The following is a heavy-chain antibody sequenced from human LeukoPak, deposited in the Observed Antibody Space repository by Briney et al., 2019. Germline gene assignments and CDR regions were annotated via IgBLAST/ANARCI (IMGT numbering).Heavy chain of an antibody. V-gene: IGHV4-34*01. D-gene: IGHD3-16*01. J-gene: IGHJ6*02. CDR3: ARVRYVRYYGMDV. CDR2: INHSGST. Sequence: PSETLSLTCAVYGGSFSGYYWSWIRQPPGKGLEWIGEINHSGSTNYNPCLKSRVTISVDTSKNQFSLKLSSVTAADTAVYYCARVRYVRYYGMDVWGQGTTVTVSS. CDR1: GGSFSGYY.